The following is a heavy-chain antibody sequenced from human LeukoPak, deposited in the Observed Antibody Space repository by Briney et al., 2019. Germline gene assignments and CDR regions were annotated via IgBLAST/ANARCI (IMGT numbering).Heavy chain of an antibody. Sequence: AASVKVSCKASGYTFTGYYMHWVRQAPGQGLEWMGWINPNSGGTNYAQKLQGRVTMTTDTSTSTAYMELRSLRSDDTAVYYCARGQVRVGWGPPTTVTTLRPLDYWGQGTLVTVSS. D-gene: IGHD4-17*01. J-gene: IGHJ4*02. CDR2: INPNSGGT. CDR1: GYTFTGYY. V-gene: IGHV1-2*02. CDR3: ARGQVRVGWGPPTTVTTLRPLDY.